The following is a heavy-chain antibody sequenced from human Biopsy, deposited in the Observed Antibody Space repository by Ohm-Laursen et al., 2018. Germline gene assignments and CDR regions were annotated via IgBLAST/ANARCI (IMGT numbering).Heavy chain of an antibody. CDR2: IYHGGTT. Sequence: SETLSLTCTVSGVSISVDGYYWAWIRQLPGKGLDWIGYIYHGGTTYYNPSLKSRLTMSVDTSKNEFSLRLRSVTAADTAVYFCATFRASWDTTQGGDYWGQGTLVTVSS. CDR1: GVSISVDGYY. V-gene: IGHV4-31*03. CDR3: ATFRASWDTTQGGDY. J-gene: IGHJ4*02. D-gene: IGHD3-10*01.